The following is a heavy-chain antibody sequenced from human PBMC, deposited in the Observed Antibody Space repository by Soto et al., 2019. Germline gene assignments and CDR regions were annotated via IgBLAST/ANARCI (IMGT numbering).Heavy chain of an antibody. Sequence: LRLSCSASGFTFSSYAMHWVRQAPGKGLEYVSAISSNGGSTYYADSVKGRFTISRDNSKNTLYLQMNSLRAEDTAVYYCARDLAAAGLYGMDVWGQGTTVTVSS. CDR2: ISSNGGST. CDR3: ARDLAAAGLYGMDV. J-gene: IGHJ6*02. CDR1: GFTFSSYA. D-gene: IGHD6-13*01. V-gene: IGHV3-64*04.